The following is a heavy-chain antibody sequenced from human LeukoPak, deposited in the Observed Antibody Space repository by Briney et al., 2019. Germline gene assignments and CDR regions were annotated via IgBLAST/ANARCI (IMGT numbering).Heavy chain of an antibody. CDR1: GGSISSYY. CDR3: ARDDGYNPNWFDP. Sequence: SETLSLTCTVSGGSISSYYWSWIRQPPGKGLEWIGYIYYSGSTNYNPSLKSRVTISVDTSKNQFSLKLSSVTAADTAVYYCARDDGYNPNWFDPWGQGTLVTVSS. V-gene: IGHV4-59*01. D-gene: IGHD5-24*01. CDR2: IYYSGST. J-gene: IGHJ5*02.